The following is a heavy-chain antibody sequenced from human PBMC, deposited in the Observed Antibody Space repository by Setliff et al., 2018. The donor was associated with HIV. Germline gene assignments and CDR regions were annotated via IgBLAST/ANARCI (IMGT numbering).Heavy chain of an antibody. Sequence: SETLSLTCTVSGDSITSGTYYWSWIRQPAGMRLEWIGHISTSGTTNYNPSLKSRVTISADTSKSQFSLKLTSVTAADTALYYCASGSPFDGFDMWGQGTMVTVSS. CDR1: GDSITSGTYY. CDR2: ISTSGTT. V-gene: IGHV4-61*09. D-gene: IGHD1-26*01. J-gene: IGHJ3*02. CDR3: ASGSPFDGFDM.